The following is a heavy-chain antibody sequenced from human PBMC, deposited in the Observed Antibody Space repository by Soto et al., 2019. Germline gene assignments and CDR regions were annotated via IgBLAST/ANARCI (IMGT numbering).Heavy chain of an antibody. J-gene: IGHJ5*02. Sequence: QVQLVQSGSDVKKPGASVKVSCKASGYTFTSYGISGVRQAPGQGLEWRGWISAYNGNTNYAQKLQGRVTMTTDTSTSTADIELRSLRSDDTAVYYCASYPTRIAAADRWFDLWGQGTLVTVSS. CDR1: GYTFTSYG. CDR3: ASYPTRIAAADRWFDL. D-gene: IGHD6-13*01. V-gene: IGHV1-18*01. CDR2: ISAYNGNT.